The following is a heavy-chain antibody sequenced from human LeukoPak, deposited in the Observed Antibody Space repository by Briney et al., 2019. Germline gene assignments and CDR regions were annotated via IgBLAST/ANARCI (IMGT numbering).Heavy chain of an antibody. D-gene: IGHD3-9*01. CDR2: IKSKADGETT. CDR3: STLTSRYLPDS. CDR1: GFTFTSAW. J-gene: IGHJ4*02. Sequence: GVSLRRSCGASGFTFTSAWMNRVRQAPGKGLEWVGRIKSKADGETTDYAAPVKGRFTFSRDDSKNMLYLQMNGLKSEDTAVYYCSTLTSRYLPDSWGQGTLVTVSS. V-gene: IGHV3-15*07.